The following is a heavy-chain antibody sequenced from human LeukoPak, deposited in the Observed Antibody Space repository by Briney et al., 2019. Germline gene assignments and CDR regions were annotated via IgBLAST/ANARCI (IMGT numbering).Heavy chain of an antibody. V-gene: IGHV4-34*01. CDR2: INHSGST. Sequence: KPSETLSLTCAVYGGSFRGYYWSWIRQPPGNGLEWIGEINHSGSTNYNPSLKSRVTISVDTSKNQFSLELSSVTAADTALYYCARAPLCFRLDYWGQGTLVTVSS. CDR3: ARAPLCFRLDY. J-gene: IGHJ4*02. CDR1: GGSFRGYY.